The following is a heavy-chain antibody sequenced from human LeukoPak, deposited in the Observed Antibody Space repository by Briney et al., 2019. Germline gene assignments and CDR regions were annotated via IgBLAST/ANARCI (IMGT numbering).Heavy chain of an antibody. CDR3: AMAGLPGDWKFDY. Sequence: VASVKVSCKASGGTFSSYAISWVRQTPGQGLECMGGIIPIFGTANYAQKFQGRVTITIDESTSTAYMEPSSLRSEDTAMYYCAMAGLPGDWKFDYWGQGTLVTVSS. CDR1: GGTFSSYA. V-gene: IGHV1-69*05. D-gene: IGHD2-21*02. CDR2: IIPIFGTA. J-gene: IGHJ4*02.